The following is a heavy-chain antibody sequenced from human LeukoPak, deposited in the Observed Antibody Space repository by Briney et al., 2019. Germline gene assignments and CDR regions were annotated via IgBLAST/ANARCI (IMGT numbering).Heavy chain of an antibody. J-gene: IGHJ5*01. CDR2: INPNSGGT. CDR3: ARGRNLDS. CDR1: GYTFTAYY. V-gene: IGHV1-2*02. Sequence: GASVKVSCKASGYTFTAYYMSWVRQAPGQGLEWMGWINPNSGGTNYAQKFQGRVIMTRDTSISTAYMELSGLRSDDTAVYYCARGRNLDSWGQGTLVTVSS.